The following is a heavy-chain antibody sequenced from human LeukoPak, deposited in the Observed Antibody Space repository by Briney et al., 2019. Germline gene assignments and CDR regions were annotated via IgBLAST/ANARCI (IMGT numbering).Heavy chain of an antibody. D-gene: IGHD3-22*01. J-gene: IGHJ4*02. V-gene: IGHV3-23*01. Sequence: GGSLRLSCAASGFTFSSYAMSWVRQAPGKGLEWVSAISGSGGSTYYADSVKGRFTISRDNPKNTLYLQMNSLRAEDTAVYYCAKESITMIVVVASFDYWGQGTLVTVSS. CDR3: AKESITMIVVVASFDY. CDR2: ISGSGGST. CDR1: GFTFSSYA.